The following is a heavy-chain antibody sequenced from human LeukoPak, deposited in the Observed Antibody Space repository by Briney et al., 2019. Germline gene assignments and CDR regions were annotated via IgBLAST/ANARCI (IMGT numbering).Heavy chain of an antibody. CDR1: GFTFSTYA. V-gene: IGHV3-23*01. CDR3: AKDPTDFDSSGQTYFDY. Sequence: GGSLRLSCAASGFTFSTYAMSWVRQAPGKGLEWVSAISTSGGRTFYADSVKGRFTISRDNSRNTLYLQMNSLKAEDTAIYYCAKDPTDFDSSGQTYFDYWGQGTLVTVSS. J-gene: IGHJ4*02. D-gene: IGHD3-22*01. CDR2: ISTSGGRT.